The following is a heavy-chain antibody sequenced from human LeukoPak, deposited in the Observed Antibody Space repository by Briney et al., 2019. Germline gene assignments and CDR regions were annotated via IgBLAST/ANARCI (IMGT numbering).Heavy chain of an antibody. CDR2: ISYSGST. J-gene: IGHJ4*02. D-gene: IGHD6-13*01. CDR1: GGSISSGTDY. CDR3: ARFDSSSWYGYFDY. V-gene: IGHV4-31*03. Sequence: PSETLSLTCTVSGGSISSGTDYWSWIRQHPGKGPEWIGYISYSGSTYYNTSLKSRVTISVDTSKNQFSLNLRSVTAADTAVYYCARFDSSSWYGYFDYWGQGTLVTVSS.